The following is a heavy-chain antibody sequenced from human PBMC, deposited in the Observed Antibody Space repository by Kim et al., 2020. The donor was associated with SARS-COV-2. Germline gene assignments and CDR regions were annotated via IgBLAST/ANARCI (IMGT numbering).Heavy chain of an antibody. CDR3: AKDFRLVGSFFDI. CDR1: GFTFDDYA. CDR2: ISWNSGSI. V-gene: IGHV3-9*01. Sequence: GGSLRLSCAASGFTFDDYAMHWVRQAPGKGLEWVSGISWNSGSIGYADSVKGRFTISRDNAKNSLYLQMNSLRAEDTALYYCAKDFRLVGSFFDIWGQGTMVTVSS. J-gene: IGHJ3*02. D-gene: IGHD3-9*01.